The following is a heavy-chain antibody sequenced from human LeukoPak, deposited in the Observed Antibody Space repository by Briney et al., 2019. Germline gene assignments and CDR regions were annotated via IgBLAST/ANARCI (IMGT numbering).Heavy chain of an antibody. D-gene: IGHD3-10*01. CDR3: AGLSFMVRGPVDY. CDR1: GGSISSYY. Sequence: SETLSLTCTVSGGSISSYYWSWIRQPPGKGLEWIGYIYYSGSTNYNPSLKSRVTISVDTSKNQFSLKLSSVTAADTAVYYCAGLSFMVRGPVDYWGQGTLVTVSS. J-gene: IGHJ4*02. CDR2: IYYSGST. V-gene: IGHV4-59*01.